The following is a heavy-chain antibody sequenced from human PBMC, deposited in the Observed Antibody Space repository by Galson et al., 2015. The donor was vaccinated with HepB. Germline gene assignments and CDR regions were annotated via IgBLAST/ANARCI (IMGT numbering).Heavy chain of an antibody. J-gene: IGHJ4*02. V-gene: IGHV3-23*01. CDR2: ISGSGGST. CDR1: GFTFSSYA. Sequence: SLRLSCAASGFTFSSYAMSWVRQAPGKGLEWVSAISGSGGSTYYADSVKGRFTISRDNSKNTLYLQMNSLRAEDTAVYYCAKDSTLYSGYDSGGFDYWGQGTLVTVSS. D-gene: IGHD5-12*01. CDR3: AKDSTLYSGYDSGGFDY.